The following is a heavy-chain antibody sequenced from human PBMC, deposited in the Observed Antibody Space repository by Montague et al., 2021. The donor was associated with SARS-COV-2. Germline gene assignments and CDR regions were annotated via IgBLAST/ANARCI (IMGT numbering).Heavy chain of an antibody. CDR2: INHSGST. J-gene: IGHJ6*02. CDR3: ARGRVVAATLSDYYYYGMDV. D-gene: IGHD2-15*01. V-gene: IGHV4-34*01. Sequence: SETLSLTCAVYGGSFSGYYWSWIRQPPGKGLEWIGEINHSGSTNYNPSLKSRVTISVDTSKNQFSLKLSSVTAADTAVYYCARGRVVAATLSDYYYYGMDVGGQGTTVTVSS. CDR1: GGSFSGYY.